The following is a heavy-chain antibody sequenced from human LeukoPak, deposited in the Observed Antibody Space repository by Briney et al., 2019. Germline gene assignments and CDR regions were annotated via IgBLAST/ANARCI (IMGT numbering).Heavy chain of an antibody. V-gene: IGHV5-51*01. J-gene: IGHJ3*01. D-gene: IGHD2-8*02. CDR3: ARPNITSYYLTRGYDVFDA. CDR1: GYRFNAYW. CDR2: IYPDDSDT. Sequence: GESLKISCKGSGYRFNAYWIAWVRQMPGKGLEWMGIIYPDDSDTRYSPSFQGQVTISADKSVRTAYLQWSSLKASDTAMYYCARPNITSYYLTRGYDVFDAWGQGTMVTVSS.